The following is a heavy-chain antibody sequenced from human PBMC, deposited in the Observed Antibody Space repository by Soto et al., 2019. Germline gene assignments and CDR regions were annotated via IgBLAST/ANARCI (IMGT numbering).Heavy chain of an antibody. CDR3: ARDGYDGSGSPYPAF. J-gene: IGHJ4*02. Sequence: SETLSLTCTVSGASLSEYFWSWIRQSPGKGLEWIGYIYYLGSTDYNPSLKSRVTISVDTSKRQFSLRLTSVTAADTAVYYCARDGYDGSGSPYPAFWGPGTQVTVS. CDR1: GASLSEYF. CDR2: IYYLGST. V-gene: IGHV4-59*01. D-gene: IGHD3-10*01.